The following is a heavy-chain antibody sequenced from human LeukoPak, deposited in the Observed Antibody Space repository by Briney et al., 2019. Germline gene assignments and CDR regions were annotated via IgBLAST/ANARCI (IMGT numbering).Heavy chain of an antibody. CDR3: AKSLVRHYDILTGNQYYYYYYMDV. CDR2: ISGSGGST. J-gene: IGHJ6*03. Sequence: GGSLRLSCAASGFTFSSYGMSWVRQAPGKGLEWVSAISGSGGSTYYADSVKGRFTISRDNSKNTLYLQMNSLRAEDTAVYYCAKSLVRHYDILTGNQYYYYYYMDVWGKGTTVTISS. D-gene: IGHD3-9*01. CDR1: GFTFSSYG. V-gene: IGHV3-23*01.